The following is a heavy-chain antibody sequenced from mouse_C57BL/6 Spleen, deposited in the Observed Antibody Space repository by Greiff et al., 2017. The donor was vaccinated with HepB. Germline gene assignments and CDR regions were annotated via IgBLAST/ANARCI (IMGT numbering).Heavy chain of an antibody. J-gene: IGHJ2*01. D-gene: IGHD2-1*01. V-gene: IGHV1-69*01. CDR3: AGEIYYGNY. Sequence: QVQLQQPGAELVMPGASVKLSCKASGYTFTSYWMHWVKQRPGQGLEWIGEIDPSDSYTNYNQKFKGKSTLTVDKSSSTAYMQLSSLTSEDSAVYYCAGEIYYGNYWGQGTTLTVSS. CDR2: IDPSDSYT. CDR1: GYTFTSYW.